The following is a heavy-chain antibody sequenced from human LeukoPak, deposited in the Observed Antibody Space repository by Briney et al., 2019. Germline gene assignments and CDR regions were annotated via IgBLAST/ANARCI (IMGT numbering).Heavy chain of an antibody. CDR3: AKKPATIKFPFDI. J-gene: IGHJ4*02. CDR2: ISTTGGYT. D-gene: IGHD5-24*01. Sequence: PGGSLRLSCVGSGFSFSTYDMGWVRQTPGKGLEWVSAISTTGGYTEDADSVKGRFTISRDNSQNTLFPQMHSLRAEDTAVYYCAKKPATIKFPFDIWGQGTLVTVSP. CDR1: GFSFSTYD. V-gene: IGHV3-23*01.